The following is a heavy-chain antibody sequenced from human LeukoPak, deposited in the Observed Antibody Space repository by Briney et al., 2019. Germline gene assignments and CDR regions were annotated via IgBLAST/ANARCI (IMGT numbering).Heavy chain of an antibody. Sequence: GGSLRLSCAASGFTFSSYAMSWVRQAPGKGLEWVSAISGSGGSTYYADSVKGRFTISRDNSKNTLYLQMNSLRAEDTAVYYCAKDRLALLWFGELPSDGNYWGQGTLVTVSS. CDR1: GFTFSSYA. CDR3: AKDRLALLWFGELPSDGNY. J-gene: IGHJ4*02. D-gene: IGHD3-10*01. CDR2: ISGSGGST. V-gene: IGHV3-23*01.